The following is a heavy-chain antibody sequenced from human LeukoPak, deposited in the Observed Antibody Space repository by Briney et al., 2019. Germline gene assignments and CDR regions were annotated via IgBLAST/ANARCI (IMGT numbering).Heavy chain of an antibody. CDR3: ARLPGYCSSTSCPTGRLYYYYGMDV. Sequence: GESLKISCRSSGHDFTTWWIAWVRQLPGKGLEWMGIIHPSDSETQYSPSFQGQVTISADNSISTAYLQWSSLKASDTAMYYCARLPGYCSSTSCPTGRLYYYYGMDVWGQGTTVTVSS. CDR2: IHPSDSET. D-gene: IGHD2-2*01. J-gene: IGHJ6*02. V-gene: IGHV5-51*01. CDR1: GHDFTTWW.